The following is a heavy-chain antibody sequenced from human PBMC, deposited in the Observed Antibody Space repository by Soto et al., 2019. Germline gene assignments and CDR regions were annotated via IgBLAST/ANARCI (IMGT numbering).Heavy chain of an antibody. D-gene: IGHD5-18*01. V-gene: IGHV4-59*01. J-gene: IGHJ4*02. CDR2: IYYSGST. Sequence: SETLCLTYTVSGGSIGGYYWSWIRQPPGKGLEWIGYIYYSGSTNYNPSLKSRVTISVDTSKNQFSLKLSSVTAADTAVYYCAREVRDTAMVLVDYWGQGTLVTVSS. CDR3: AREVRDTAMVLVDY. CDR1: GGSIGGYY.